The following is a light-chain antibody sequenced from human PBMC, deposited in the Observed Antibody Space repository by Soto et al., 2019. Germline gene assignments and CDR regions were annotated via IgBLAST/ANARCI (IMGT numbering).Light chain of an antibody. J-gene: IGKJ2*01. V-gene: IGKV3-20*01. CDR3: QQYGSSLYT. CDR2: GAS. CDR1: QSVSSSY. Sequence: EIVLTQSPGTLSLSPGERATLSCRASQSVSSSYLAWYQQKPGQAPRLLIYGASSRATGIPDRFSGSGSGTDLTRTISRLEPADFAVYYCQQYGSSLYTFGHGTKLQIQ.